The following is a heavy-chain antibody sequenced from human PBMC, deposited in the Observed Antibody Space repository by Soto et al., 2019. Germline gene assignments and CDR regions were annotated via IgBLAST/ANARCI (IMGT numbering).Heavy chain of an antibody. J-gene: IGHJ1*01. CDR3: ARHSFSSGWSEYFQH. Sequence: PGESLKISCKGSGYSFTSYWIGWVRQMPGKGLEWMGIIYPGDSDTRYSPSFQGQVTISADKSISTAYLQWSSLKASDTAMYYCARHSFSSGWSEYFQHWGQGTLVTVSS. V-gene: IGHV5-51*01. CDR2: IYPGDSDT. CDR1: GYSFTSYW. D-gene: IGHD6-19*01.